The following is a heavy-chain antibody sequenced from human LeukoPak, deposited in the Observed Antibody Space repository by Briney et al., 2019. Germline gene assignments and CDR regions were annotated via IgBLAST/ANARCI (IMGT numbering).Heavy chain of an antibody. CDR2: IYTTGSP. J-gene: IGHJ5*02. CDR3: ARDRGITTARGVPSWFDP. CDR1: GGSISSTNYY. Sequence: SETLSLTCTVSGGSISSTNYYWTWIRQPAGKGLEWIGRIYTTGSPSYSPSLKSRVTISVDTSTNQFSLKLTSVSAADTAVYYCARDRGITTARGVPSWFDPWGQGTLSPSPQ. D-gene: IGHD3-10*01. V-gene: IGHV4-61*02.